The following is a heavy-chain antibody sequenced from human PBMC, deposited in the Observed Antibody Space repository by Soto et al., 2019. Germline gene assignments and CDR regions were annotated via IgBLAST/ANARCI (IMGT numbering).Heavy chain of an antibody. Sequence: PGGSLRLSCAASGFTFSSYAMNWVRQAPGKGLEWVSVISGSGSSTYYADSVKGRFTISRDNSKNTLYLQMNSLRAEDTAVYYCASRSSGWYFDYWDQGTLVTVSS. CDR2: ISGSGSST. CDR3: ASRSSGWYFDY. D-gene: IGHD6-19*01. CDR1: GFTFSSYA. J-gene: IGHJ4*02. V-gene: IGHV3-23*01.